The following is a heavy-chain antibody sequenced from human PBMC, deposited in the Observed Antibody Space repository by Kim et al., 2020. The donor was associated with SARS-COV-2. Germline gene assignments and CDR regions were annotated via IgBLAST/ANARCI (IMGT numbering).Heavy chain of an antibody. Sequence: GGSLRLSCAASGFTFSSYAMSWVRQAPGKGLEWVSAISGSGGSTYYADSVKGRFTISRDNSKNTLYLQMNSLRAEDTAVYYCAKDRIAARYYYYYGMDVWGQGTTVTVSS. J-gene: IGHJ6*02. CDR2: ISGSGGST. V-gene: IGHV3-23*01. D-gene: IGHD6-6*01. CDR1: GFTFSSYA. CDR3: AKDRIAARYYYYYGMDV.